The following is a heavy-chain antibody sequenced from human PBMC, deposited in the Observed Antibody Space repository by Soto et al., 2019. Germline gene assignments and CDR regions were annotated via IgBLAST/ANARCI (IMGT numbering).Heavy chain of an antibody. CDR2: MYSGGST. CDR1: GLTVSSNY. J-gene: IGHJ6*02. V-gene: IGHV3-66*01. CDR3: ARDSSLHQPLFYGMDV. Sequence: EVQLVESGGGLVQPGGSLRLSCAASGLTVSSNYMSWVRQAPGKGLEWVSVMYSGGSTYYADSVKGRFITSRDNYKNTLYLQMYSLRVEDTAVYYCARDSSLHQPLFYGMDVCGQGTTVTVSS. D-gene: IGHD2-2*01.